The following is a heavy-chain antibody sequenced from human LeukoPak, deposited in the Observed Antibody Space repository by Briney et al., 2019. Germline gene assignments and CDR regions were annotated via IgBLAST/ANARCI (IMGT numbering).Heavy chain of an antibody. J-gene: IGHJ4*02. CDR3: AKDQTMIRGVGFDY. CDR2: ISGSGGST. Sequence: GGSQRLSCAASGFTFDNFVMSWVRQAPGKGLEWVSGISGSGGSTYYADSLKGRFTISRDNSKNTLYLQMNSLRGEDTAVYYCAKDQTMIRGVGFDYWGQGTLVTVSS. CDR1: GFTFDNFV. D-gene: IGHD3-10*01. V-gene: IGHV3-23*01.